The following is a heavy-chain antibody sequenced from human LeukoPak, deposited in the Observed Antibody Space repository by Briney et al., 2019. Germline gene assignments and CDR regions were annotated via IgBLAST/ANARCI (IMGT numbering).Heavy chain of an antibody. J-gene: IGHJ4*02. CDR1: RFTFSGYA. D-gene: IGHD5-12*01. V-gene: IGHV3-23*01. Sequence: GGSLRLSCAASRFTFSGYAMTWVRQAPGKGLEWVSAISGRGGNTYYADSVKGRFTISRDNTKNTLYLQMNSLRAEDTAVYYCAKGGLLVASFDYWGQGTLVTVSS. CDR3: AKGGLLVASFDY. CDR2: ISGRGGNT.